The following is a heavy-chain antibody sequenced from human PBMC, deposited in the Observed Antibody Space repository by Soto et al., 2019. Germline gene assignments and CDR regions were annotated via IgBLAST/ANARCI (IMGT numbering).Heavy chain of an antibody. Sequence: QVQLVQSGAEVKKPGSSVKVSCKASEGTFSSYAISWVRQAPGQGLEWMGGIIPIFGTANYAQKFQGRVTITADESPSTSYMELSSLRSEDTAVYYCARAIDAGYYYGMDVWGQGTTVTVSS. D-gene: IGHD6-13*01. V-gene: IGHV1-69*01. CDR1: EGTFSSYA. CDR3: ARAIDAGYYYGMDV. J-gene: IGHJ6*02. CDR2: IIPIFGTA.